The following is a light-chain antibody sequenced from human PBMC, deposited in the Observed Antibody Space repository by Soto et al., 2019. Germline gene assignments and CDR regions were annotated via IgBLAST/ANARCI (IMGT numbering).Light chain of an antibody. CDR3: QQYYSIPPT. V-gene: IGKV4-1*01. J-gene: IGKJ4*01. Sequence: DIVMTQSPDSLAVSLGERATINCKSSQSVLYSSNNKNYLAWYQQKPGQPPKLLISWASTRESGVPDRFSGSGSGTEFTLTISSLQAEDVALYYCQQYYSIPPTFGGGTKVEIK. CDR1: QSVLYSSNNKNY. CDR2: WAS.